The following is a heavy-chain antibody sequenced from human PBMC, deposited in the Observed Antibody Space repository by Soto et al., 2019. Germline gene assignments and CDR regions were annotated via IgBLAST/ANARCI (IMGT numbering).Heavy chain of an antibody. CDR1: GGSISTYY. Sequence: SETLSLTCTVSGGSISTYYWSWIRQTPGKGLEWIGYIYDSGSTNYNPSLKSRVTISVDTSKNQFSLKLSSVTAADTAVYYCARDSIKPQYGMDVWGQGTTVTV. V-gene: IGHV4-59*01. J-gene: IGHJ6*02. CDR2: IYDSGST. CDR3: ARDSIKPQYGMDV.